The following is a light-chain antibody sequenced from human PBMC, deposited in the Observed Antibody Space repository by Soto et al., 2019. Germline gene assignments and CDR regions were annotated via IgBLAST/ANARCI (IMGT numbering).Light chain of an antibody. J-gene: IGLJ1*01. CDR2: EGS. CDR3: CSYAGSNTFV. Sequence: QAVLTQPASVSGSPGQSITISCTGTSSDFGSYNLVSWYQHHPGKAPKLMIYEGSKRPSGVSNRFSGSKSGNTASLTISGLQAEDEADYFCCSYAGSNTFVFGTGTKV. CDR1: SSDFGSYNL. V-gene: IGLV2-23*01.